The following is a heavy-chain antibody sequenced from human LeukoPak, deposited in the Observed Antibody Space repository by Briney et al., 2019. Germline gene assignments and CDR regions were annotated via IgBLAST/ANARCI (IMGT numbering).Heavy chain of an antibody. CDR2: IGISSGNT. D-gene: IGHD5-12*01. J-gene: IGHJ4*01. Sequence: GGSLRLSCAASGFTFSSYSMNWVRQAPGKGLEWISYIGISSGNTKYADSVKGRFTISRDKARNSLYLQMNSLRVEDTAVYYCARDHRYAFDNWGHGTLVTVSS. CDR1: GFTFSSYS. CDR3: ARDHRYAFDN. V-gene: IGHV3-48*01.